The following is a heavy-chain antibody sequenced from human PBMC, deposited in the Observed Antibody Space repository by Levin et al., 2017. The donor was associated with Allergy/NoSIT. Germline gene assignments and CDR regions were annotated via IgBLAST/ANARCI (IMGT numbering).Heavy chain of an antibody. CDR3: ARGAKQQPDNYYDGMDV. Sequence: GGSLRLSCAASGFTFSDHYMDWVRQAPGKGLEWVGRTRNKAKSYTTEFAASVKGRFTISRDDSRNSLYLQMNSLKTEDTAVYYCARGAKQQPDNYYDGMDVWGQGTTVTVSS. J-gene: IGHJ6*02. D-gene: IGHD6-13*01. V-gene: IGHV3-72*01. CDR1: GFTFSDHY. CDR2: TRNKAKSYTT.